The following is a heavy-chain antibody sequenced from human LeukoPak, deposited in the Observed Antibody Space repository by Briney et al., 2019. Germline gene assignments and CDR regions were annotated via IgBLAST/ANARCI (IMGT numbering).Heavy chain of an antibody. J-gene: IGHJ3*02. V-gene: IGHV3-30-3*01. CDR1: GFTFSSYA. D-gene: IGHD2-21*01. CDR3: ARQHDPHDAFDI. CDR2: ISYDGSNK. Sequence: GGSLRLSCAASGFTFSSYAMHWVRQAPGKGLEWVAVISYDGSNKYYADSVKGRFTISRDNSKNTLYLQMNSLRAEDTAVYYCARQHDPHDAFDIWGQGTMVTVSS.